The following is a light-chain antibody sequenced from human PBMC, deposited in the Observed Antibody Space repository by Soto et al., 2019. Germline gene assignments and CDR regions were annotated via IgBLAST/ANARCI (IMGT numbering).Light chain of an antibody. CDR3: QQSYSTPPWT. J-gene: IGKJ1*01. V-gene: IGKV1-39*01. CDR1: QSVGRS. Sequence: DIQMTQSPSTLSASVGDRVTITCRASQSVGRSLAWYQQKPGKAPKLLIYAASSLQSGVPSRFSGSGSGTDFTLTISSLQPEDFATYYCQQSYSTPPWTFGQGTKVEIK. CDR2: AAS.